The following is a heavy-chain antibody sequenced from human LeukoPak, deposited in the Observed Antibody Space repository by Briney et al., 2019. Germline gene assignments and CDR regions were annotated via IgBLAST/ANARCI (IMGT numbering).Heavy chain of an antibody. CDR3: ARVPLDTVAGGLVDY. CDR1: GFTFSSYW. V-gene: IGHV3-21*01. J-gene: IGHJ4*02. CDR2: ISSSSSYI. Sequence: GGSLRLSCAASGFTFSSYWMSWVRQAPGKGLEWVSSISSSSSYIYYADSVKGRFTISRDNAKNSLYLQMNSLRAEDTAVYYCARVPLDTVAGGLVDYWGQGTLVTVSS. D-gene: IGHD5-12*01.